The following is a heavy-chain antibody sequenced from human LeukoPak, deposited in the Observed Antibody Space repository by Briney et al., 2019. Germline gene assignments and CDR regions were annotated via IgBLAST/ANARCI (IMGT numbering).Heavy chain of an antibody. CDR2: MNPNSGNT. CDR3: ARTPDSGSYLDYYFDY. D-gene: IGHD1-26*01. J-gene: IGHJ4*02. CDR1: GYTFTSYD. V-gene: IGHV1-8*01. Sequence: ASVKVSCKASGYTFTSYDINWVRQATGQGLEWMGWMNPNSGNTGYAQKFQGRVTMTRNTSISTAYMELSSLRSEDTAVYYCARTPDSGSYLDYYFDYWGQGTLVTVSS.